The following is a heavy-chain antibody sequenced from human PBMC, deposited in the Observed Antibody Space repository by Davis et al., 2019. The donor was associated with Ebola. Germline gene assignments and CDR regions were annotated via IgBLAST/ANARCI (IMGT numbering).Heavy chain of an antibody. D-gene: IGHD5-18*01. CDR3: ARDVRGYSYGTGGYYYYGMDV. J-gene: IGHJ6*04. Sequence: MPSETLSLTCTVSGGSINSHYWSWIRQPPGKGLEYIGYISNSGSTNYNPSLKSRVTISVDTSKNQFSLKLSSVTAADTAVYYCARDVRGYSYGTGGYYYYGMDVWGKGTTVTVSS. CDR2: ISNSGST. V-gene: IGHV4-59*11. CDR1: GGSINSHY.